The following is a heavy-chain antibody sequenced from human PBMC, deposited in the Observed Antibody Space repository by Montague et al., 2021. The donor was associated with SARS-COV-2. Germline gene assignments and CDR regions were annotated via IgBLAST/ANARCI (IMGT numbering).Heavy chain of an antibody. CDR1: GFTFSSYG. J-gene: IGHJ6*02. CDR2: SSGSDGGT. Sequence: SLRLSCAASGFTFSSYGIHWVRQAPGKGLEWVSGSSGSDGGTHYADSVKGRFTISRDNSKNVLYLQMNSLRAEDTALYYCAKDSYYYGLGYGMDVWGQGTTVTVSS. V-gene: IGHV3-23*01. CDR3: AKDSYYYGLGYGMDV. D-gene: IGHD3-10*01.